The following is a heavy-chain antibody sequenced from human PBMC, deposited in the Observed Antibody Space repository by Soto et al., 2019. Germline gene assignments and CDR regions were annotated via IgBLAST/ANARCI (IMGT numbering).Heavy chain of an antibody. CDR1: GFTFSSYA. J-gene: IGHJ4*02. CDR3: ARNPLRYFDWLLSPLDY. V-gene: IGHV3-23*01. CDR2: ISGSGGST. D-gene: IGHD3-9*01. Sequence: GGSMRLSCAASGFTFSSYAMSWVRQAPGKALEWVSAISGSGGSTYYADSVKGRFTISRDNSKNTLYLQMNSLRAEDTAVYYCARNPLRYFDWLLSPLDYWGQGTLVTVSS.